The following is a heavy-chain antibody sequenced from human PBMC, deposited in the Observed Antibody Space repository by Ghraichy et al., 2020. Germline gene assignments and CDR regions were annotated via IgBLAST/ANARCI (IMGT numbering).Heavy chain of an antibody. CDR2: IYYSGST. CDR3: ARLPYYYGSGSY. CDR1: GGSISSYY. Sequence: TRSLTCTVSGGSISSYYWSWIRQPPGKGLEWIGYIYYSGSTNYNPSLKSRVTISVDTSKNQFSLKLSSVTAADTAVYYCARLPYYYGSGSYWGQGTLVTVSS. V-gene: IGHV4-59*01. D-gene: IGHD3-10*01. J-gene: IGHJ4*02.